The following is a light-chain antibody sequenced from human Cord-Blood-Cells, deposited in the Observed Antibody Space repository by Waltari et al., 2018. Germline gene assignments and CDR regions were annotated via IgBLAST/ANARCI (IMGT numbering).Light chain of an antibody. CDR2: AAS. Sequence: DIQMTQSPSSLSASVGDRVTITCRASQSISSYLNWYQQKPGKAPKLLIYAASSLQSGVPSRFSDNGSGTDFTLTISSLQPEDFATYYCQQSYSTTWTFGQGTKVEIK. J-gene: IGKJ1*01. CDR1: QSISSY. CDR3: QQSYSTTWT. V-gene: IGKV1-39*01.